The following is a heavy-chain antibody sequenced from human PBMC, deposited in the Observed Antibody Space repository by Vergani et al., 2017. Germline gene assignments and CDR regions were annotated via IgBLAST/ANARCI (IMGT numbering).Heavy chain of an antibody. D-gene: IGHD1-1*01. CDR3: AKYRYNWNDGGDFDY. J-gene: IGHJ4*02. Sequence: EVQLLESGGGLVQPGGSLRLSCAASGFTFSSFAMSWVRQAPGKGLEWVSAISGSGGSTYYADSVKGRFTISRDNSKNTLYLQMNSLRAEDTAVYYCAKYRYNWNDGGDFDYWGQGTLVTVSS. CDR1: GFTFSSFA. CDR2: ISGSGGST. V-gene: IGHV3-23*01.